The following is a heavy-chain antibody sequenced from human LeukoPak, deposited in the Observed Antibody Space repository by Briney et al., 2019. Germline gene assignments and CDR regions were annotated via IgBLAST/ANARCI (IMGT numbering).Heavy chain of an antibody. Sequence: PSETLPLTCAVYGGSFSGCYWSWIRQPPGKGLEWIGEINHSGSTNYNPSLKSRVTISVDTSKNQFSLKLSSVTAADTAVYYCARGVAGTTFLSDYWGQGTLVTVSS. CDR3: ARGVAGTTFLSDY. V-gene: IGHV4-34*01. CDR1: GGSFSGCY. D-gene: IGHD1-7*01. J-gene: IGHJ4*02. CDR2: INHSGST.